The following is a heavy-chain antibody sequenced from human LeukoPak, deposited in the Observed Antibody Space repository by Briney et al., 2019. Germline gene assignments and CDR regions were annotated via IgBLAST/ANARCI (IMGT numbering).Heavy chain of an antibody. Sequence: GGSLRLSCAASGFTFSSYGMHWVRQAPGKGLEWVAVISYDGSNKYYADSVKGRFTISRDNSKSTLYLQMSSLRAEDTALYYCAKSPGYSSNWQLGEYYFDYWGQGTLVTVSS. J-gene: IGHJ4*02. CDR3: AKSPGYSSNWQLGEYYFDY. CDR1: GFTFSSYG. D-gene: IGHD6-13*01. V-gene: IGHV3-30*18. CDR2: ISYDGSNK.